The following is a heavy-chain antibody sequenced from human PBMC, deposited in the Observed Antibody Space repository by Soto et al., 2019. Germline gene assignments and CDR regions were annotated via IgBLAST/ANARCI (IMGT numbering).Heavy chain of an antibody. J-gene: IGHJ6*02. CDR3: ARLFFGVVIGSPDYYYGMDV. V-gene: IGHV5-10-1*01. CDR1: GYSFTSYW. CDR2: IDPSDSYT. D-gene: IGHD3-3*01. Sequence: PGESLKISCKGSGYSFTSYWISWVRQMPGKGLEWMGRIDPSDSYTNYSPSFQGHVTISADKSISPAYLQWSSLKASDTAMYYCARLFFGVVIGSPDYYYGMDVWGQGTTVTVSS.